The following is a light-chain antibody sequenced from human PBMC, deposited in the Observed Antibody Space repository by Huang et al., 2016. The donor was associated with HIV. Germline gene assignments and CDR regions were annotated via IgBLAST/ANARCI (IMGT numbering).Light chain of an antibody. Sequence: DIQMTQSPSSLSASVGDRVTITCQASQDIAKYLNWYQQKPGQAHKLLIYDASKLETGVPSRFSGSASGTDFTFTISSLQPEDIATYYCQQYDSLPPWTFGQGTKVGIK. V-gene: IGKV1-33*01. CDR1: QDIAKY. J-gene: IGKJ1*01. CDR2: DAS. CDR3: QQYDSLPPWT.